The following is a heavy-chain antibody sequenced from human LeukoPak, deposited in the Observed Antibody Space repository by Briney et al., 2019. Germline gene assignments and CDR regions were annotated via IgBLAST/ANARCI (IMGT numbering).Heavy chain of an antibody. CDR1: GFVFYRYA. Sequence: GGSLRLSCAASGFVFYRYAMHWVRQAPGKGLEWVANIKQDGSEKYYVDSVKGRFTISRDNAKNSLYLQMNSLRAEDTAVYYCARDLLGPEDYWGQGTLVTVSS. V-gene: IGHV3-7*01. J-gene: IGHJ4*02. CDR2: IKQDGSEK. D-gene: IGHD2-15*01. CDR3: ARDLLGPEDY.